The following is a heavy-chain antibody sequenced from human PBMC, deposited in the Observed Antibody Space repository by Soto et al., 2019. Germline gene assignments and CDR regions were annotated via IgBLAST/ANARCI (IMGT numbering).Heavy chain of an antibody. CDR2: IYPSDSDT. V-gene: IGHV5-51*01. CDR1: GYTFTIYW. Sequence: GESLKISCQVSGYTFTIYWIGWVRQMPGKGLEWMGIIYPSDSDTRYSPSFQGQVTISADQSINTAYLQWDSLKASDTAIYYCARPATTVADQFDPWGQGTPVTVSS. J-gene: IGHJ5*02. CDR3: ARPATTVADQFDP. D-gene: IGHD4-17*01.